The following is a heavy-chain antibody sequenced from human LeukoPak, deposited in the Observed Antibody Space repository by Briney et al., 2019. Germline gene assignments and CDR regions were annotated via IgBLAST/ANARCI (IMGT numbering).Heavy chain of an antibody. V-gene: IGHV3-48*03. D-gene: IGHD2-21*01. CDR3: AREGGDRSFS. J-gene: IGHJ5*02. CDR1: GFTFSSYE. CDR2: ISTSGSTK. Sequence: GGSLRLSCAPSGFTFSSYEMNWVRQAPGKGLEWVSYISTSGSTKYYAESVKGRFTISRDNAKNSLYLQMNSLSAEDTAVYYCAREGGDRSFSWGQGTLIIVSS.